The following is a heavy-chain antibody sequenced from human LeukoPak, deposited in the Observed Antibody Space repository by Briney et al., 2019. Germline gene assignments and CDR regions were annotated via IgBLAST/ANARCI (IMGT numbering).Heavy chain of an antibody. CDR2: IYYSGST. J-gene: IGHJ3*02. Sequence: SETLSLTCAVYGGSFSGYYWSWIRQPPGKGLEWIGYIYYSGSTYYNPSLKSRVTISVDTSKNQFSLKLSSVTAADTAVYYCARLRYFDWPYAFDIWGQGTMVTVSS. CDR1: GGSFSGYY. V-gene: IGHV4-30-4*08. D-gene: IGHD3-9*01. CDR3: ARLRYFDWPYAFDI.